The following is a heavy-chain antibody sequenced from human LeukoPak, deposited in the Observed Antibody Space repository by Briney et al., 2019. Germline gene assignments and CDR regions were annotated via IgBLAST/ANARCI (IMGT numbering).Heavy chain of an antibody. CDR3: ARDGKQLDTVYWYFDL. D-gene: IGHD6-13*01. Sequence: SETLSLTCTVSGYSISSGYYWGWIRQPPGKGLEWIGSIYHSGSTYYNPSLKSRVTISVDTSKNQFSLKLSSVTAADTAVYYCARDGKQLDTVYWYFDLWGRGTLVTVSS. CDR2: IYHSGST. V-gene: IGHV4-38-2*02. CDR1: GYSISSGYY. J-gene: IGHJ2*01.